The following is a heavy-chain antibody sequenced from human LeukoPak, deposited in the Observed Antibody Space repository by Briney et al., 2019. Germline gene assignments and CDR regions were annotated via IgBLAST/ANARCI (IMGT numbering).Heavy chain of an antibody. CDR3: AHSLGYCSGGSCYDWFDP. J-gene: IGHJ5*02. Sequence: GGSLRLSCADSGFTFSNYNMNWVRQAPGKGLEWVAFIRYDGSNKYYADSVKGRFTISRDNSKNTLYLQMNSLRAEDTAVYYCAHSLGYCSGGSCYDWFDPWGQGTLVTVSS. CDR1: GFTFSNYN. D-gene: IGHD2-15*01. CDR2: IRYDGSNK. V-gene: IGHV3-30*02.